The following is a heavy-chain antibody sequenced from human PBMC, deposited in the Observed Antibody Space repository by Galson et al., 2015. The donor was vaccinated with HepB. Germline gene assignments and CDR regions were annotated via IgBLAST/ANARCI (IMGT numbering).Heavy chain of an antibody. V-gene: IGHV5-10-1*01. Sequence: QSGAEVKKPGESLTISCKGSGYSFTSYWISWVRQMPGKGLEWMGRIDPSDSYTNYSPSFQGHVTISADKSISTAYLQWSSLKASDTAMYYCATMYYDSSGYYLLFDYWGQGTLVTVSS. CDR1: GYSFTSYW. CDR2: IDPSDSYT. D-gene: IGHD3-22*01. J-gene: IGHJ4*02. CDR3: ATMYYDSSGYYLLFDY.